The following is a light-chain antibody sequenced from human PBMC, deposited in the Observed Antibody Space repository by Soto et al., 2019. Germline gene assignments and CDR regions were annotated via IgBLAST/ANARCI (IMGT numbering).Light chain of an antibody. J-gene: IGKJ2*01. V-gene: IGKV3-15*01. CDR3: QHYNNWPMYT. CDR1: QSVSSN. Sequence: EIVRTQSPATLSVSPGDRATLSCRASQSVSSNLAWYQQKPGQAPRLLIYGASTRATGIPARFSGSGSGTEFNLTVSSLESENFAGYYCQHYNNWPMYTFGQWTKLAIK. CDR2: GAS.